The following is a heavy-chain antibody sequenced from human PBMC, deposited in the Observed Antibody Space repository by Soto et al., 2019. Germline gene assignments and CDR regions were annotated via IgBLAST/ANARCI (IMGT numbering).Heavy chain of an antibody. CDR1: GYTFTSYA. V-gene: IGHV1-3*01. CDR3: ARQLTGTTIPFDY. D-gene: IGHD1-20*01. Sequence: ASVKVSCKASGYTFTSYALHWVRQAPGQRLERMRRINAGIGKTAYSQKFQGRVTVTRDTSASTAYMELSSLRSEDTAVYYCARQLTGTTIPFDYWGQGTLVTVSS. J-gene: IGHJ4*02. CDR2: INAGIGKT.